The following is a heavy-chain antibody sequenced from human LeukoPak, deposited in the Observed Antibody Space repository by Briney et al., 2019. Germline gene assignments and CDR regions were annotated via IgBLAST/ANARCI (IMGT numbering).Heavy chain of an antibody. V-gene: IGHV2-5*02. J-gene: IGHJ4*02. D-gene: IGHD3-10*01. CDR3: ARVVRGVHFDY. Sequence: SGPTLIHPSPTLTLTCTFSGFSLSTSGVGVGWIRQPPGKALEWLALIYWDDDKRYSPSLKRKLTITKDTSKNQVVLTMTNMDPVDTATYYCARVVRGVHFDYWGQGTLVTVSS. CDR1: GFSLSTSGVG. CDR2: IYWDDDK.